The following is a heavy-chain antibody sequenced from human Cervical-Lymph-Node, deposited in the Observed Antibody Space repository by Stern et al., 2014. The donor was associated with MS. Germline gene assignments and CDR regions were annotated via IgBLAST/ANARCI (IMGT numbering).Heavy chain of an antibody. V-gene: IGHV1-46*01. J-gene: IGHJ4*02. D-gene: IGHD3-10*01. CDR1: GFPFTSYY. Sequence: VQLVEYGAEVKKPGASVKVSCRASGFPFTSYYIHWMRQAPGQGLEWMGVINPGDGSTTYAPKFQGRVTVTRDTSTNTVYMELQSLRSDDTAVYFCARDYYGSGSPPRFWGQGTLVTVSS. CDR3: ARDYYGSGSPPRF. CDR2: INPGDGST.